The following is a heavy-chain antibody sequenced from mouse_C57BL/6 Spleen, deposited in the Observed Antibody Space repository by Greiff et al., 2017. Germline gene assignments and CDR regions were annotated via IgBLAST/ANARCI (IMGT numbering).Heavy chain of an antibody. CDR1: GYTFTSYW. J-gene: IGHJ2*01. CDR3: ARSDGYYDFDY. V-gene: IGHV1-69*01. Sequence: QVQLQQPGAELVMPGASVKLSCKASGYTFTSYWMHWVKQRPGQGLEWIGEIDPSDSYTNYNQKFKGKSTLTLDKSSSTAYMQLSSLTSEDSAVYYCARSDGYYDFDYWGQGTTLTVSS. D-gene: IGHD2-3*01. CDR2: IDPSDSYT.